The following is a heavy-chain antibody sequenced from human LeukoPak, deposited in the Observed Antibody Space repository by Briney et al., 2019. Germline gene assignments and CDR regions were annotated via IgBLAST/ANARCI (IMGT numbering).Heavy chain of an antibody. Sequence: GGSLRLSCAASGFTFSSYAMSWVRQAPGKGLEWVSANSGSGGSTYYADSVKGRFTISRDNSKNTLYLQMNSLRAEDTAVYYCAKGLRDTAMSPYFDYWGQGTLVTVSS. J-gene: IGHJ4*02. CDR1: GFTFSSYA. CDR3: AKGLRDTAMSPYFDY. V-gene: IGHV3-23*01. D-gene: IGHD5-18*01. CDR2: NSGSGGST.